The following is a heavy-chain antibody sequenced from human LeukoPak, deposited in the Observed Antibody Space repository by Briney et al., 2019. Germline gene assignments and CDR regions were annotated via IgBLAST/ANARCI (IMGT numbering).Heavy chain of an antibody. J-gene: IGHJ4*02. Sequence: SETLSLTCTVSGGSISSYYWSWIRQPPGKGLEWIGYIYSSGSTNYNPSLKSRVTISVDTSKNQFSLKLSSVTAADTAVYYCARHGYYYDSSGYYVRGEFDYWGQGTLVTVSS. V-gene: IGHV4-59*08. CDR1: GGSISSYY. D-gene: IGHD3-22*01. CDR2: IYSSGST. CDR3: ARHGYYYDSSGYYVRGEFDY.